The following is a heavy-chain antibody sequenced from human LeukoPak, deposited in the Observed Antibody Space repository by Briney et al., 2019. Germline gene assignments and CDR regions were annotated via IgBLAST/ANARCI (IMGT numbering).Heavy chain of an antibody. Sequence: ASVKVSCKASGYTFTSYGITWVRQAPGQGLEWVGWTSVYNGNTNYAQKLQGRVTMTTDTSTSTAYMEVRSLRSDDTAVYYCARAWTTVTTSPPYWFDPWGQGTLVTVSS. CDR2: TSVYNGNT. D-gene: IGHD4-17*01. J-gene: IGHJ5*02. CDR3: ARAWTTVTTSPPYWFDP. CDR1: GYTFTSYG. V-gene: IGHV1-18*01.